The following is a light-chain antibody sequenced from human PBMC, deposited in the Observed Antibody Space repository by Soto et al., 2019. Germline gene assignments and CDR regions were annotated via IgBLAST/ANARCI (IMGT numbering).Light chain of an antibody. CDR3: QQRSNWPIT. J-gene: IGKJ5*01. CDR2: DAS. V-gene: IGKV3-11*01. Sequence: IVLTQSPATLSLSPGERATLSCRASQSVSSYLAWYQQKPGQAPRLLIYDASNRATGIPARFSGSRSGTDFTLTISSQEPEDFAVYYCQQRSNWPITFGQGTRLEIK. CDR1: QSVSSY.